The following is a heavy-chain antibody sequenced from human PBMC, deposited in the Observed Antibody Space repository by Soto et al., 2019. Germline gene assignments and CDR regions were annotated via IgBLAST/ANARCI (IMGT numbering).Heavy chain of an antibody. CDR1: GFSFSTYT. CDR3: AKDLRPGAAPTYFDY. D-gene: IGHD6-25*01. Sequence: ILSCAASGFSFSTYTMRWVRQAAGNGLEWVSCISTSGGNTYYSDSVKGRFTISRDNSKDTLFLQMNRLGAEDTALYFCAKDLRPGAAPTYFDYWRQGNLVTVSS. J-gene: IGHJ4*02. CDR2: ISTSGGNT. V-gene: IGHV3-23*01.